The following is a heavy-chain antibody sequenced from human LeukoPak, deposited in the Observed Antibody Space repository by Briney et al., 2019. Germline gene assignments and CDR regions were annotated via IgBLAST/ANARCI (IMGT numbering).Heavy chain of an antibody. Sequence: PSETLSLTCTVSGGSISSYYWSWIRQPPGKGLEWIGYIYYSGSTNYNPSLKSRVTISVDTSKNQFSLKLSSVTAADTAVYYCARGSHQGINYWGQGTLVTVSS. CDR3: ARGSHQGINY. D-gene: IGHD2-2*01. J-gene: IGHJ4*02. V-gene: IGHV4-59*01. CDR2: IYYSGST. CDR1: GGSISSYY.